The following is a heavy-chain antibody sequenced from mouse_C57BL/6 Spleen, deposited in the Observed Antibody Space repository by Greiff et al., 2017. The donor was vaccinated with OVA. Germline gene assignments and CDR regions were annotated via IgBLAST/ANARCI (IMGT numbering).Heavy chain of an antibody. CDR2: INPNNGGT. CDR1: GYTFTDYN. CDR3: ARNYGSSYVEWYFDV. Sequence: EVQLQQSGPELVKPGASVKIPCKASGYTFTDYNMDWVKQSHGKSLEWIGDINPNNGGTIYNQKFKGKATLTVDKSSSTAYMELRSLTSEETAVYYWARNYGSSYVEWYFDVWGTGTTVTVSS. V-gene: IGHV1-18*01. J-gene: IGHJ1*03. D-gene: IGHD1-1*01.